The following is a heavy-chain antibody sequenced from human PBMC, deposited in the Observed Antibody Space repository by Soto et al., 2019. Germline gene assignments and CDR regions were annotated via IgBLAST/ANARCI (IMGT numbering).Heavy chain of an antibody. V-gene: IGHV4-31*02. J-gene: IGHJ6*02. CDR1: GGSISSGGYY. CDR2: IYHRGGT. CDR3: ARAPGRMMNALRYYYGLDV. D-gene: IGHD2-8*01. Sequence: QVQLQESGPGLVKPSETLSFTCNVSGGSISSGGYYWSWIRQLQGKGLEWIGYIYHRGGTYYNPALKRRITISVDTSKNQFSLKMTSVTAADTAVYFCARAPGRMMNALRYYYGLDVWGQGTTVTVSS.